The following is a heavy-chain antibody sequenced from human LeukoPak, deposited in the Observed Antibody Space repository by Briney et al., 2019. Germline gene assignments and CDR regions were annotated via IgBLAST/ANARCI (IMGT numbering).Heavy chain of an antibody. CDR2: IYPGDSNI. CDR3: ARRICSNGVCYDDY. Sequence: GESLKVSCKGSGYIFTSYWIAWVRQMPGKGLEWMGIIYPGDSNIRYSPSFQGQVTISADKSISTAYLQWSSLKASDTAMYYCARRICSNGVCYDDYWGQGTLVAVSS. V-gene: IGHV5-51*01. J-gene: IGHJ4*02. CDR1: GYIFTSYW. D-gene: IGHD2-8*01.